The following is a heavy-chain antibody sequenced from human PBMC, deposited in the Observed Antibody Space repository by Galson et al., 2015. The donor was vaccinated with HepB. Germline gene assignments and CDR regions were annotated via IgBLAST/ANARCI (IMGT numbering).Heavy chain of an antibody. CDR1: GFTFSDCA. J-gene: IGHJ4*02. Sequence: SLRLSCAASGFTFSDCAMNWVRQAPGKGLEWVSGISGSGDTTFYADSVKAHFTISRDNSNKMVYLQMSSLRPEDTAIYYCAKGVGYSTSGNDFWGQGTLVIVS. CDR3: AKGVGYSTSGNDF. CDR2: ISGSGDTT. D-gene: IGHD6-13*01. V-gene: IGHV3-23*01.